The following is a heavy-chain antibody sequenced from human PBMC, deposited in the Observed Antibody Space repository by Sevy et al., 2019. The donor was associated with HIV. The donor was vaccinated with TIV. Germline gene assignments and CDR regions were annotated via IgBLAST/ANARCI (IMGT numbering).Heavy chain of an antibody. CDR1: GFTFSSYW. Sequence: GGSLGLSCAVSGFTFSSYWMSWVRQAPGKGLEWVANINQDGSEKYYVDSVKGRFTISRDSAKNSVYVQMNSLRDEDTGVYYCVRDRGSSWFDSWGQGTLVTVSS. D-gene: IGHD6-13*01. CDR3: VRDRGSSWFDS. V-gene: IGHV3-7*01. J-gene: IGHJ5*01. CDR2: INQDGSEK.